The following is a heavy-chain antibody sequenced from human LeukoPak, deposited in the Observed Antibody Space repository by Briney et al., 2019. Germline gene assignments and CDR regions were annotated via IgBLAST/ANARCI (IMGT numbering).Heavy chain of an antibody. CDR1: GGSISSYY. CDR2: ISYSGST. J-gene: IGHJ4*02. V-gene: IGHV4-59*08. CDR3: ARRARLGSDCGDYFDY. D-gene: IGHD4-17*01. Sequence: SETLSLTCTVSGGSISSYYWSWIRQPPGKGLEWIGYISYSGSTTYNPSLKSRVAISADTSKNQFSLKLSSVTAADTAVYYCARRARLGSDCGDYFDYWGQGTLVTVSS.